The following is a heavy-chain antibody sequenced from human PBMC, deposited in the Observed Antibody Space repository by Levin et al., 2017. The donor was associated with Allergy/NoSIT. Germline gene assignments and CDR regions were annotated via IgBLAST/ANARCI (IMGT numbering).Heavy chain of an antibody. J-gene: IGHJ5*02. D-gene: IGHD3-10*01. CDR2: FFYSGTI. Sequence: SETLSLTCTVSGASSGSSFWGWIRQPPGKGLEWIGSFFYSGTIYYKPSLKGRVTIFVDTFKNQISLNLSSVTAADTAVSYCARHMGFYGSGSLWFDPWGQGTLVTVSS. CDR3: ARHMGFYGSGSLWFDP. V-gene: IGHV4-39*01. CDR1: GASSGSSF.